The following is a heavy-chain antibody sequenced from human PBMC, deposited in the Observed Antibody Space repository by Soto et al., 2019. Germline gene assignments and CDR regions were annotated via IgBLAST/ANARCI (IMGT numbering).Heavy chain of an antibody. CDR3: AKDLLDNWNDVQRRAGSYAFDI. CDR2: ISGSGGST. Sequence: GGSLRLSCAASGFTFSSYAMSWVRQAPGKGLEWVSAISGSGGSTYYADSVKGRFTISRDNSKNTLYLQMNSLRAEDTAVYYCAKDLLDNWNDVQRRAGSYAFDIWGQGTMVTVSS. J-gene: IGHJ3*02. V-gene: IGHV3-23*01. CDR1: GFTFSSYA. D-gene: IGHD1-20*01.